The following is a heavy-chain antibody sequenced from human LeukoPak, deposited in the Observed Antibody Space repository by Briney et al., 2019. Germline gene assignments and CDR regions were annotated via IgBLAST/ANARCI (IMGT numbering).Heavy chain of an antibody. Sequence: ASVKVSCKASGYTFTGYVMHWVRQAPGQGLEWMGGINPNSGGTNYAQKFQGWVTMTRDTSISTAYMELTRLRSDDTAVYYCARDLDCSSTSCSDYWGQGTLVTVSS. V-gene: IGHV1-2*04. CDR1: GYTFTGYV. D-gene: IGHD2-2*01. CDR2: INPNSGGT. CDR3: ARDLDCSSTSCSDY. J-gene: IGHJ4*02.